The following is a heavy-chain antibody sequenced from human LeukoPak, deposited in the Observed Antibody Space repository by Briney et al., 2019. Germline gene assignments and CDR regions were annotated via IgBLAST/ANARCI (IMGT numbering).Heavy chain of an antibody. Sequence: ASVKVSCKASGYTFTSYGISWVRQAPGQGLEWMGWISAYNGNTNYAQKLQGRVTMTTDTSTSTAYMELRSLRSDDTAVYYCARAHRAVITTLFDYWGQGTLVTVSS. CDR3: ARAHRAVITTLFDY. D-gene: IGHD3-22*01. CDR2: ISAYNGNT. J-gene: IGHJ4*02. CDR1: GYTFTSYG. V-gene: IGHV1-18*01.